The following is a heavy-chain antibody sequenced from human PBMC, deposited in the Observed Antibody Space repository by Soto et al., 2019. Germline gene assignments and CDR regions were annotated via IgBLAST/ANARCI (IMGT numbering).Heavy chain of an antibody. D-gene: IGHD4-17*01. J-gene: IGHJ5*02. V-gene: IGHV4-39*01. CDR1: GDSISDTRYY. CDR2: IYHDVHA. CDR3: ARQVYGDYLGGNWFDP. Sequence: PSETLSLTCSVLGDSISDTRYYWGWIRQSPEKGLEWIGSIYHDVHAYYNPSLKSRVTLFADTSRNQFSLKMKSVTVADTALYFCARQVYGDYLGGNWFDPWGQGALVTVSS.